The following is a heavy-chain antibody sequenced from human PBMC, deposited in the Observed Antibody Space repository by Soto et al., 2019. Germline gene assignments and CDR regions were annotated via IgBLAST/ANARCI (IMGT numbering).Heavy chain of an antibody. CDR1: GGSISSRGHY. CDR3: ARDLDSRLNWFDP. CDR2: IHYSGST. D-gene: IGHD2-21*01. Sequence: QVQLQESGPGLVKPSQTLSLNCTVSGGSISSRGHYWTWVRQRPGKGLEWIGHIHYSGSTYYNPSLKSRIVISIDTSESQFSLKLSSVTAADTAVYYCARDLDSRLNWFDPWGQGTLVTVSS. V-gene: IGHV4-31*03. J-gene: IGHJ5*02.